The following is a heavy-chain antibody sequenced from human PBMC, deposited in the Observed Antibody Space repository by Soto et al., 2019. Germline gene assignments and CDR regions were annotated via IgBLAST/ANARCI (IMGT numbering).Heavy chain of an antibody. CDR1: EGPGRSYF. Sequence: GSTSLSGGAAEGPGRSYFMSLVRKAPGQGLEWVSAISGSGGSTYYADSVKGRFTISRDNSKNTLYLQMNSLRAEDTAVYYCAKDRSQHDYYDSSGYHDWGQGSLVTFS. V-gene: IGHV3-23*01. CDR2: ISGSGGST. CDR3: AKDRSQHDYYDSSGYHD. D-gene: IGHD3-22*01. J-gene: IGHJ4*02.